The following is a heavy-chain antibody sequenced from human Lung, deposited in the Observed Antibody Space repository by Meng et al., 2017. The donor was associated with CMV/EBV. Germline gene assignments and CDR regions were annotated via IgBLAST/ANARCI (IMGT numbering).Heavy chain of an antibody. V-gene: IGHV4-4*07. Sequence: QEWGPGTVKPSETLSLTCSVSGGSVIGYYWNWIRQPAGKGLEWIGRIYSSGLTHYNPSLENRITMSVDTSKNHFSLDLTSVTAADTARYYCVRLAPDVNYFDNWGQGTLVTVSS. D-gene: IGHD2-2*01. J-gene: IGHJ4*02. CDR3: VRLAPDVNYFDN. CDR1: GGSVIGYY. CDR2: IYSSGLT.